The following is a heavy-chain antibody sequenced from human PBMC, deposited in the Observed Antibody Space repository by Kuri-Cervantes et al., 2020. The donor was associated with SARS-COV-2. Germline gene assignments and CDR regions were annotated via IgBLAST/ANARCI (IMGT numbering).Heavy chain of an antibody. J-gene: IGHJ4*02. CDR2: ISYDGSNK. Sequence: LSLTCAASGFTFSSYAMHWVRQAPGKGLEWVAVISYDGSNKYYADSVKGRFTISRDNSKNTLYLQMNSLKTEDTAVYYCSTGLGRPYYFDYWGQGTLVTVSS. V-gene: IGHV3-30-3*01. CDR1: GFTFSSYA. D-gene: IGHD3-16*01. CDR3: STGLGRPYYFDY.